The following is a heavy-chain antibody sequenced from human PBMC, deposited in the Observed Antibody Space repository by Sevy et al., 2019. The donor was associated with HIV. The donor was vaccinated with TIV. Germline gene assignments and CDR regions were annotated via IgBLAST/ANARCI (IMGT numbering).Heavy chain of an antibody. D-gene: IGHD3-10*01. Sequence: GGSLRLSCAASGFTFSSYAMSWVRQAPGKGLEWVSIISGRGGSTYYADSVKGRFTISRDNSKNALYLQMNSLRLEDTALYYCAKDLGGSTRLYYGMDVWGPGTTVTVSS. CDR1: GFTFSSYA. CDR2: ISGRGGST. V-gene: IGHV3-23*01. CDR3: AKDLGGSTRLYYGMDV. J-gene: IGHJ6*02.